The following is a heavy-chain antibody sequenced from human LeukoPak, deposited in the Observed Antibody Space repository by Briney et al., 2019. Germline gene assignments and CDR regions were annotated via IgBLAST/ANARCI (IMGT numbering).Heavy chain of an antibody. J-gene: IGHJ2*01. Sequence: GSLRLSCAASGFTFSSYAMSWIRQPPGKGLEWIGEINHSGSTNYNPSLKSRVTISVDTSKNQFSLKLSSVTAADTAVYYCARLADYYDSSATRYFDLWGRGTLVTVSS. CDR2: INHSGST. V-gene: IGHV4-34*01. CDR1: GFTFSSYA. D-gene: IGHD3-22*01. CDR3: ARLADYYDSSATRYFDL.